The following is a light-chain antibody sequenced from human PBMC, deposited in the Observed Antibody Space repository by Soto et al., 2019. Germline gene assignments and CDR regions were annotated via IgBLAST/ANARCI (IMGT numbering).Light chain of an antibody. CDR1: QSISSY. CDR3: QQSYSTPIT. Sequence: DIQMTQSPSSLSASVGDRVTITFRASQSISSYLNWYQQKPGKAAKLLIYAASSLQSGVPSRFSGSGSGTDFTLTISSLQPEDFATYYCQQSYSTPITFGQGTRLEI. J-gene: IGKJ5*01. V-gene: IGKV1-39*01. CDR2: AAS.